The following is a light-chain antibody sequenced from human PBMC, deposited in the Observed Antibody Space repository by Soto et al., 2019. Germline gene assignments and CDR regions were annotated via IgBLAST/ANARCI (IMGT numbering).Light chain of an antibody. V-gene: IGLV2-8*01. CDR1: SSDVGFYNY. CDR3: SSYAGSSFV. J-gene: IGLJ1*01. Sequence: QSVLTQPPSASGSPGQSVTISCTGTSSDVGFYNYVSWYQHHPGRAPKLMIYEVTKRPSGVPDRFSGSKSGNTASLTVSGLQAEDEADYYCSSYAGSSFVFGTGTKLTVL. CDR2: EVT.